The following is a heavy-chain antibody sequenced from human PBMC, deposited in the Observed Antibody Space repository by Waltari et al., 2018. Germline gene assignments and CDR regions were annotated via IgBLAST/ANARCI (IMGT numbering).Heavy chain of an antibody. CDR1: GGTFSSYA. Sequence: QVQLVQSGAEVKKPGSSVKVSCKASGGTFSSYAISWVRQAPGQGLEWMGRIIPSLGTANYAQKFQGRVTITADKSTSTAYMELSSLRSEDTAVYYCAWMESTEDAFDIWGQGTMVTVSS. D-gene: IGHD4-17*01. J-gene: IGHJ3*02. CDR3: AWMESTEDAFDI. V-gene: IGHV1-69*04. CDR2: IIPSLGTA.